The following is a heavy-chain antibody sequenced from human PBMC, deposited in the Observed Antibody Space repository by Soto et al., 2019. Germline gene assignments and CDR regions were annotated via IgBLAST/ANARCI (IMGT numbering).Heavy chain of an antibody. CDR2: ISPYNGNT. J-gene: IGHJ3*02. D-gene: IGHD6-19*01. V-gene: IGHV1-18*01. CDR1: GYTFVSYG. CDR3: SRVAQTWLVAAFDI. Sequence: QVQLVQSGTEVKEPGASVKVSCTASGYTFVSYGISWVRQSPGQGLEWMGWISPYNGNTTYAEKFQGSVSVTTDYTSTVYLELPPLRSADTAVYYLSRVAQTWLVAAFDIWGQGTMVSVSS.